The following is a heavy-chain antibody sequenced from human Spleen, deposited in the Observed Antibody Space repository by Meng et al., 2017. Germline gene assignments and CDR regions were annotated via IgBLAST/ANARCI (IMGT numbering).Heavy chain of an antibody. J-gene: IGHJ6*02. CDR1: GYTFSTYA. D-gene: IGHD5-18*01. CDR2: INTNTGNP. V-gene: IGHV7-4-1*02. CDR3: ARQAQQYYYFGVDV. Sequence: ASVKVSCKASGYTFSTYAMNWVRQAPGQGLEWMGWINTNTGNPTYAQGFTGRFVFSLDTSVSTAYLQISSLKAEDTAVYCCARQAQQYYYFGVDVWGQGTTVTVSS.